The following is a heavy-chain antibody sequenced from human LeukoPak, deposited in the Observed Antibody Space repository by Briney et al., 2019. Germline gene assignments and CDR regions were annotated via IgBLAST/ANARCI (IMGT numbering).Heavy chain of an antibody. CDR3: ARSTVVTGRYYYYYMDV. V-gene: IGHV3-53*01. J-gene: IGHJ6*03. CDR1: GCTVSSNY. D-gene: IGHD4-23*01. CDR2: IDSGGST. Sequence: GGSLRLSCAASGCTVSSNYMSWVRQAPGKGLEWVSVIDSGGSTYYADSVKGRLTISRDNSRNTLYLQMNSLRAEDTAVYYCARSTVVTGRYYYYYMDVWGKGTTVSVSS.